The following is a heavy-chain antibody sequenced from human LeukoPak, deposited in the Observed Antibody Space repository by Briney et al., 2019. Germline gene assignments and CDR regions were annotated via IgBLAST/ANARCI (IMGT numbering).Heavy chain of an antibody. CDR1: VFTFSLYS. D-gene: IGHD2-2*01. J-gene: IGHJ6*03. V-gene: IGHV3-21*01. CDR3: ARDSTNMDV. Sequence: KPGGSLRLSCAASVFTFSLYSMNWVRQAPGKGLEWISSISSSSRSMYYTDSVKGRFTISRDNAQNSLYLQMSSLRAEDTAVYYCARDSTNMDVWGKGTTVTVSS. CDR2: ISSSSRSM.